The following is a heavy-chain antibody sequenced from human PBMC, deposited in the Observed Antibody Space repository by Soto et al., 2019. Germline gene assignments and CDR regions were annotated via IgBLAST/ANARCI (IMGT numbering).Heavy chain of an antibody. J-gene: IGHJ5*02. CDR3: ASQSPGAP. V-gene: IGHV1-18*01. Sequence: SVKVSCKASGYTFTSYGISWVRQAPGQGLEWMGWISPYNGNTKFPQRLQGRVTMTTDTSTSTAYMELRSLRSDDTAVYYCASQSPGAPWGQGTLVTVSS. CDR1: GYTFTSYG. CDR2: ISPYNGNT.